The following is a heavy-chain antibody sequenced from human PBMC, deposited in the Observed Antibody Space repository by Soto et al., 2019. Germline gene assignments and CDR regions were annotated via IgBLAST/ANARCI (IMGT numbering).Heavy chain of an antibody. CDR3: ATGGTYFDY. CDR1: GGSISSYY. Sequence: LSLTCTVSGGSISSYYCSWIRQAAGKGLEWIGRIHTSGSPNYNPSLKSRVTMSADTSKNQFSLKLTSVTAADTAVYYCATGGTYFDYWGQGTLVTVSS. CDR2: IHTSGSP. V-gene: IGHV4-4*07. J-gene: IGHJ4*02.